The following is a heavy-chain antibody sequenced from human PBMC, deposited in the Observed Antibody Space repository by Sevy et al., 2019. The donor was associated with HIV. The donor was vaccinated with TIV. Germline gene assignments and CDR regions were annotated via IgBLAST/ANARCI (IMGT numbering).Heavy chain of an antibody. CDR1: GFTFSSYA. Sequence: GGSLRLSCAASGFTFSSYAMSWVRQAPGKGLEWVSGLSGNGGSTNYADTVTGRFALTRDNSKNTLYLQMNNLRAEDTAIYFCAKDRIWELGDAFDIWGQGTMVTVSS. D-gene: IGHD1-7*01. CDR2: LSGNGGST. J-gene: IGHJ3*02. CDR3: AKDRIWELGDAFDI. V-gene: IGHV3-23*01.